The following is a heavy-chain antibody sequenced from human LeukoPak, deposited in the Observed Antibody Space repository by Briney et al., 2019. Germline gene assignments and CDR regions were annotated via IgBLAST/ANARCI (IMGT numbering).Heavy chain of an antibody. Sequence: PGGSLRLSCAASGFTFSSYSMNWVRQAPGKGLEWVSSISSGSTYMYYADSVKGRFTISRDNAQNSMYLQMNSLRAEDTAVYYCGRVGRRSKAAKGDAFDIWGQGTMVTVSS. D-gene: IGHD6-6*01. CDR3: GRVGRRSKAAKGDAFDI. CDR2: ISSGSTYM. J-gene: IGHJ3*02. CDR1: GFTFSSYS. V-gene: IGHV3-21*01.